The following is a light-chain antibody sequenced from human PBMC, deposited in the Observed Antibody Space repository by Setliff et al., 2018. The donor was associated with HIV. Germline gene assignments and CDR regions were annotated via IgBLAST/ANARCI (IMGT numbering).Light chain of an antibody. J-gene: IGLJ1*01. CDR3: SSYAITNTRP. CDR1: SSDVGGYNY. V-gene: IGLV2-14*01. CDR2: EVR. Sequence: LTQPASVSGSPGQSITISCTGTSSDVGGYNYVSWYQQHPGKAPKLIIHEVRNRPSGVSNRFSGSKSGNTASLTISGLQAEDEGDYYCSSYAITNTRPFGTGTKV.